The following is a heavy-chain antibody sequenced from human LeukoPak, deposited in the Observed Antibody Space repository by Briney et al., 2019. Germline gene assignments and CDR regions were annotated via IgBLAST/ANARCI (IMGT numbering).Heavy chain of an antibody. D-gene: IGHD2-2*01. V-gene: IGHV3-23*01. CDR2: ISASGGST. Sequence: PGGSLRLSCAASGFTFSSYAMNWVRQAPGKGLEWASTISASGGSTYYFVKGRFTISRDNSKNTLYLQMNSLRAEDTAVYYCAKGYCSSTNCKESFFDYWGQGTLVTVSS. CDR1: GFTFSSYA. J-gene: IGHJ4*02. CDR3: AKGYCSSTNCKESFFDY.